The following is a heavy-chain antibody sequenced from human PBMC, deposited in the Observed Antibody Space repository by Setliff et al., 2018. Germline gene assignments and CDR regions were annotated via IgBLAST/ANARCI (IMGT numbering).Heavy chain of an antibody. Sequence: LKISCAASGFTFRSYEMNWVRQTPGKGLEWVSYISSVGRTIYYTDSVKGRFTMSRDVAKNSLYLQMNSLRAEDTAIYYCARENYGDYGDAFDIWGQGTMVTVSS. CDR2: ISSVGRTI. CDR1: GFTFRSYE. D-gene: IGHD4-17*01. CDR3: ARENYGDYGDAFDI. V-gene: IGHV3-48*03. J-gene: IGHJ3*02.